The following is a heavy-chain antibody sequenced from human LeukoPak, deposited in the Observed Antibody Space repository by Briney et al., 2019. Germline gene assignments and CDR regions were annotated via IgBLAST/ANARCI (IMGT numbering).Heavy chain of an antibody. CDR3: ARQGYSSSPRDY. Sequence: SGTLSLTCTVSGGSISSSSYYWGWIRQPPGKGLEWIGSIYYSGSTYYNPSLKSRVTISVDTSKNQFSLKLSSVTAADTAVYYCARQGYSSSPRDYWGQGTLVTVSS. D-gene: IGHD6-6*01. CDR1: GGSISSSSYY. J-gene: IGHJ4*02. V-gene: IGHV4-39*01. CDR2: IYYSGST.